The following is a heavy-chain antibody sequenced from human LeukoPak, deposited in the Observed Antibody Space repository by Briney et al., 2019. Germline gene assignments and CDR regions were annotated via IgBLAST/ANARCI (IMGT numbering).Heavy chain of an antibody. CDR3: AREEDSSTIRSSHGMDV. J-gene: IGHJ6*02. CDR2: ISSCCTYI. V-gene: IGHV3-21*01. Sequence: PGGSLRLSCATSGFTFSIYTMNWVRQAPGKGLEWVSCISSCCTYIYNADSVKGRFTIPRDNAKNSLYLQMNNLRAEDTAVYYCAREEDSSTIRSSHGMDVWGQGTTVTVSS. CDR1: GFTFSIYT. D-gene: IGHD6-6*01.